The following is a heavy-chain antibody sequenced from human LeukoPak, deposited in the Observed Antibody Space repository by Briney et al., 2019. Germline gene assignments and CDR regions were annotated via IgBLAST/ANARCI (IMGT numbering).Heavy chain of an antibody. Sequence: PSQTLSLTCTVSGGSISSGGYFWNRIRQLPGKGLEWIGYIYSSGSTYNPSLKSRVIISLDTSKNQFSLKLNSVTAADTAVYYCARGGKKTAMVTSWGQGTLVTVSS. D-gene: IGHD5-18*01. CDR3: ARGGKKTAMVTS. CDR2: IYSSGST. CDR1: GGSISSGGYF. J-gene: IGHJ4*02. V-gene: IGHV4-31*03.